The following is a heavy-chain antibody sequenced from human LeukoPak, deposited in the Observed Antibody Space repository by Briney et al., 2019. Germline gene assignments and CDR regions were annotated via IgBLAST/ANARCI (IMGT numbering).Heavy chain of an antibody. J-gene: IGHJ6*03. D-gene: IGHD6-19*01. V-gene: IGHV3-23*01. CDR2: INGGGNTT. CDR1: EFAFSSFA. CDR3: TKELHVAVAVADYYYFYMDV. Sequence: GGSLRLSCAASEFAFSSFAMGWVSQSPGKGLQWLSTINGGGNTTFYADSVKGRFTISRDNSKNTLYLHMDSLRPDDTAIYYCTKELHVAVAVADYYYFYMDVWGRGTAVTVSS.